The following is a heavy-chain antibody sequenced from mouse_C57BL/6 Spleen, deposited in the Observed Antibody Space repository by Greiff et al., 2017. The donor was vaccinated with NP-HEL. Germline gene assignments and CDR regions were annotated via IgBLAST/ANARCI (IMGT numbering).Heavy chain of an antibody. D-gene: IGHD1-1*01. CDR3: ARRMDGSSSWFAY. V-gene: IGHV1-52*01. CDR1: GYTFTSYW. Sequence: QVQLQQPGAELVRPGSSVKLSCKASGYTFTSYWMHWVKQRPIQGLEWIGNIDPSDSETHYNQKFKDKATLTVDKSSSTAYMQLSNLTSEDSAVYCCARRMDGSSSWFAYWGQGTLVTVSS. J-gene: IGHJ3*01. CDR2: IDPSDSET.